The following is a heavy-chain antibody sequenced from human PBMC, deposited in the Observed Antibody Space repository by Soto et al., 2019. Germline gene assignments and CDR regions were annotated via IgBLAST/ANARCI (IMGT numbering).Heavy chain of an antibody. J-gene: IGHJ4*02. CDR3: AREYANSPEAFDY. CDR1: GGSVNSDSYY. CDR2: IYYTGST. V-gene: IGHV4-61*01. D-gene: IGHD2-2*01. Sequence: SETLSLTCTVSGGSVNSDSYYWSWIRQPPGKGLEWIGYIYYTGSTNYNPSLKSRVTISLDSSRNQFSLKLISVTAAETAVFYCAREYANSPEAFDYWGQGALVTVSS.